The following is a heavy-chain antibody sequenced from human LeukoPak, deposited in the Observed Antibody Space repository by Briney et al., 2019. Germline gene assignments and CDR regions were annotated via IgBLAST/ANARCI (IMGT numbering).Heavy chain of an antibody. CDR1: GFTFSRHS. V-gene: IGHV3-21*01. CDR3: ARDPENVSGSHSHFDL. J-gene: IGHJ2*01. Sequence: AGGSLRLSCAASGFTFSRHSMNWVRQAPGKGLEWVSSSSTSSSYIYYADSVKGRFTISRDNAKNSLYLQMNSLRAEDTAVYYCARDPENVSGSHSHFDLLGRGTLVTVSS. D-gene: IGHD1-26*01. CDR2: SSTSSSYI.